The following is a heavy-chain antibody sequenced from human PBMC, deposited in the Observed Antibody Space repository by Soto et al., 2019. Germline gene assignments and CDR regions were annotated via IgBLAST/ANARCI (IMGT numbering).Heavy chain of an antibody. V-gene: IGHV1-18*01. CDR2: ISAYNGNT. D-gene: IGHD1-20*01. J-gene: IGHJ4*02. CDR3: ARDAAIGMNDY. Sequence: QVQLVQSGAEVKKPGASVKVSCKASGYNFTSYGISWVRQAPGQGLEWMGWISAYNGNTKYAQKLQGRVTMTTYTPTSTADMELRSLRSDDTAVYYCARDAAIGMNDYWGQGTLVTVSS. CDR1: GYNFTSYG.